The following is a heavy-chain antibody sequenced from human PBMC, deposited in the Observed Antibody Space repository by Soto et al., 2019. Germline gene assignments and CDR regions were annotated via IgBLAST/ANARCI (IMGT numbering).Heavy chain of an antibody. CDR3: ARGHYGLDV. J-gene: IGHJ6*02. CDR1: GFTFSDHY. Sequence: QVQLVESGGELVKPGGSRRLSCVGSGFTFSDHYMSWIRQAPGKGLEWVSYIFRSETTIYYADSVRGRFTISRDDAKNSLYLQMNSLRAEDTAVYYCARGHYGLDVWGQGTTVTVSS. V-gene: IGHV3-11*01. CDR2: IFRSETTI.